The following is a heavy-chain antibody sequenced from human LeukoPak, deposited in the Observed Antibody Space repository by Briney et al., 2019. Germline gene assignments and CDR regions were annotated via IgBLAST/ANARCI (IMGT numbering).Heavy chain of an antibody. CDR1: GFTFSSYW. D-gene: IGHD2-2*01. CDR3: ARPPVPAASNWFDP. J-gene: IGHJ5*02. CDR2: INSDGSST. V-gene: IGHV3-74*01. Sequence: GWSLRLSCAASGFTFSSYWMHWLRQAPGKGRVWVSLINSDGSSTRYADSVKGRFTISRDNAKNTLYLKMNSLRAEETAVYYCARPPVPAASNWFDPWGQGNLVTVSS.